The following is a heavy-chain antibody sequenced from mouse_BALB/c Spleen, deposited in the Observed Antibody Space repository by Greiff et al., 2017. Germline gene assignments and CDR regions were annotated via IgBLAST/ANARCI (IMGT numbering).Heavy chain of an antibody. CDR1: GFSLTSYG. D-gene: IGHD4-1*01. CDR2: IWAGGST. CDR3: ARDGLGRVSYFDY. V-gene: IGHV2-9*02. J-gene: IGHJ2*01. Sequence: QVQLKESGPGLVAPSQSLSITCTVSGFSLTSYGVHWVRQPPGKGLEWLGVIWAGGSTNYNSALMSRLSISKDNSKSQVFLKMNSLQTDDTAMYYCARDGLGRVSYFDYWGQGTTLTVSS.